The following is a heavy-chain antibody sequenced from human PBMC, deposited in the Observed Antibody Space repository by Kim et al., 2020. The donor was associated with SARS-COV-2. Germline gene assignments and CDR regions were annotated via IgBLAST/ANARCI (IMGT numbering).Heavy chain of an antibody. Sequence: SETLSLTCTVSGGSISSSTYSWGWIRQSPGKGLQWIASLSYSGTTHYNPSLRSRVTVSVDRPKNRLSLRLSSGTAADTAVYYCARQGPTFIAAANTCQYFGGDVWGQGTTVTVSS. D-gene: IGHD6-13*01. J-gene: IGHJ6*02. CDR3: ARQGPTFIAAANTCQYFGGDV. CDR1: GGSISSSTYS. CDR2: LSYSGTT. V-gene: IGHV4-39*01.